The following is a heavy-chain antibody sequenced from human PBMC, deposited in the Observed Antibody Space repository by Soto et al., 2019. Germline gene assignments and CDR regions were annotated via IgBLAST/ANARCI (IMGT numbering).Heavy chain of an antibody. CDR1: GYTFISYG. CDR3: ARAQTKWLTDAFDI. CDR2: ISPYNGKT. V-gene: IGHV1-18*01. D-gene: IGHD5-12*01. Sequence: HVQLVQSGAEVKKPGASLKVSCKASGYTFISYGVSWVRQAPGQGLEWLGWISPYNGKTNYAQKFQGRITMTTDTSTSTGYMVPRSLRPDDTAVYYCARAQTKWLTDAFDIWGQGTMVVVSS. J-gene: IGHJ3*02.